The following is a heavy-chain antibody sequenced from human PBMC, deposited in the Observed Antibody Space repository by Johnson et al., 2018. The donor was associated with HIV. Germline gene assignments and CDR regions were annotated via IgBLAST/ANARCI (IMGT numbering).Heavy chain of an antibody. Sequence: QVRLVESGGGVVQPGGSLRLSCAASGFTFSSYGMHWVRQAPGKGLEWVAFIRYDGSNKYYADSVKGRFTISRDNSKNTLYLQMNSLRAENTAVYYCARRGDFGAYYPFDFWGQGTMVTVSS. D-gene: IGHD4/OR15-4a*01. CDR3: ARRGDFGAYYPFDF. CDR1: GFTFSSYG. J-gene: IGHJ3*01. V-gene: IGHV3-30*02. CDR2: IRYDGSNK.